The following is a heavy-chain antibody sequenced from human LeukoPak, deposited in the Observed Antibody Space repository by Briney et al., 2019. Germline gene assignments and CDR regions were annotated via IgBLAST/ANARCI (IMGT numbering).Heavy chain of an antibody. V-gene: IGHV4-30-4*08. CDR1: GGSISSGDYY. Sequence: PSQTLSLTCTVSGGSISSGDYYWSWIRQPPGKGLEWIGEINHSGSTNYNPSLKSRVTISVDTSKNQFSLKLSSVTAADTAVYYCAREETLFLFDYWGQGTLVTVSS. D-gene: IGHD2-15*01. CDR3: AREETLFLFDY. J-gene: IGHJ4*02. CDR2: INHSGST.